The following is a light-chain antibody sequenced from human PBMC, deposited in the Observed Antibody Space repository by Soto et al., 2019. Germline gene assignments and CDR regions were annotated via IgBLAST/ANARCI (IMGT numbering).Light chain of an antibody. V-gene: IGLV2-14*01. CDR2: EVT. J-gene: IGLJ2*01. Sequence: QSALTQPASVSGSPGQSITISCTGTTSDLGHYNYVSWYQKHPGTAPRLMIYEVTNRPSGVSNRFSGSKSGNTASLTISGLQAEDEADYYCASYTNISTLLFGGGTKVTV. CDR3: ASYTNISTLL. CDR1: TSDLGHYNY.